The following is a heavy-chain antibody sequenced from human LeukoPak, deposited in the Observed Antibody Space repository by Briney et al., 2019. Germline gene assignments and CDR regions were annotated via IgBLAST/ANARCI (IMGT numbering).Heavy chain of an antibody. CDR1: GFTFRSYW. J-gene: IGHJ4*02. V-gene: IGHV3-7*04. CDR3: ARARGSYDLDY. D-gene: IGHD1-26*01. Sequence: GGSLRLSCAVSGFTFRSYWMSWVRQAPGKGLEWVANINQEGSEKDYVGSVKGRFTISRDNAKNSQYLQMNSLRVEDTAVYYCARARGSYDLDYWGQGTLVTVSS. CDR2: INQEGSEK.